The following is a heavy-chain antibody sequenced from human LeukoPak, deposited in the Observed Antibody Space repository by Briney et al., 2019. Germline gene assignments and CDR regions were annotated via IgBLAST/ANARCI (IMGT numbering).Heavy chain of an antibody. CDR1: GFTFSSYW. J-gene: IGHJ4*02. CDR2: IKQDGSDK. CDR3: PREGAGTFDY. V-gene: IGHV3-7*04. Sequence: GGSLRLSCAASGFTFSSYWMSWIRQAPGKGLEWVANIKQDGSDKYYVVSVKGRFTISRDNAKNSLYLQMNSLRAEDTAVYYCPREGAGTFDYWGQGTLVTVSS. D-gene: IGHD1-1*01.